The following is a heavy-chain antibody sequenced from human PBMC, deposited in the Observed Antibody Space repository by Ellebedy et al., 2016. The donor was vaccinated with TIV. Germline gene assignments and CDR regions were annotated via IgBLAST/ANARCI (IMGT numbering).Heavy chain of an antibody. D-gene: IGHD6-6*01. J-gene: IGHJ5*02. CDR2: ISYDGSNK. CDR3: ARAGIAARRTPSWFDP. V-gene: IGHV3-30-3*01. CDR1: GFIVSSNY. Sequence: PGGSLRLSCAASGFIVSSNYMSWVRQAPGKGLEWVAVISYDGSNKYYADSVKGRFTISRDNSKNTLYLQMNSLGAEDTAVYYCARAGIAARRTPSWFDPWGQGTLVTVSS.